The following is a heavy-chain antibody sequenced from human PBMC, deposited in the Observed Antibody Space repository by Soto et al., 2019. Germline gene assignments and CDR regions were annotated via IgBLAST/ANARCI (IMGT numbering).Heavy chain of an antibody. D-gene: IGHD2-15*01. V-gene: IGHV3-30-3*02. J-gene: IGHJ4*02. CDR1: GFTFSSYA. Sequence: QVQLVESGGGVVQPGRSLRLSCAASGFTFSSYAMHWVRQAPGKGLEWVAVISYDGSNKYYADSVKGRFTISRDNSKNTLYLQMNSLRAEDTAVYYCANEDGVVAATGYWGQGTLVTVSS. CDR2: ISYDGSNK. CDR3: ANEDGVVAATGY.